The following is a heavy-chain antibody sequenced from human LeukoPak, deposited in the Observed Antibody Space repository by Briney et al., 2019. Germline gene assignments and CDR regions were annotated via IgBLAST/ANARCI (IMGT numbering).Heavy chain of an antibody. V-gene: IGHV1-69*13. J-gene: IGHJ4*02. CDR3: ARLYCGGDCYSGGGCFDY. CDR2: IIPIFGTA. D-gene: IGHD2-21*01. CDR1: GGTFSGYA. Sequence: SVKVSCKASGGTFSGYAISWVRQAPGQGLEWMGGIIPIFGTANYAQKLQGRVTITADESTSTAYMELSSLRSEDTAVYYCARLYCGGDCYSGGGCFDYWGQGTLVTVSS.